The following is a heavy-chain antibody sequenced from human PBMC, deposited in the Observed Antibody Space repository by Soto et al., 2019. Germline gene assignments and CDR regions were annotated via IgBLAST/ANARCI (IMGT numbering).Heavy chain of an antibody. CDR3: ASYLEGVGGRGS. CDR2: IHHSGTT. J-gene: IGHJ5*02. Sequence: QVQLQESGPGLVKPSETLSLTCTVSGGSISGHHWSWIRQPPGKGLEWIGYIHHSGTTNYNPALKSRVTISADTSKTQFSLKLTSVTAADTAVYYCASYLEGVGGRGSWGQGTLVTVSS. V-gene: IGHV4-59*11. D-gene: IGHD3-10*01. CDR1: GGSISGHH.